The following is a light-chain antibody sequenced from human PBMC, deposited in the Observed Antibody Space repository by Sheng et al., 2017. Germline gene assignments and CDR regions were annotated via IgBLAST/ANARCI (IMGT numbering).Light chain of an antibody. CDR1: QSISSY. CDR2: GAS. CDR3: QQSHSIPIT. Sequence: DIQMTQSPSSLSASVGDRVTITCRASQSISSYLNWYQQKPGKGPKALISGASTLQSGVPSRFSGSGSGTDFTLTINGLQPEDFATYYCQQSHSIPITFGQGTRLGI. J-gene: IGKJ5*01. V-gene: IGKV1-39*01.